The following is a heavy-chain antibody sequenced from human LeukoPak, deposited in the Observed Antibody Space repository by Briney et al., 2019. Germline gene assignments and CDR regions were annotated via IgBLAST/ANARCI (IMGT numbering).Heavy chain of an antibody. CDR1: GFTFSSYS. D-gene: IGHD4-17*01. CDR2: ISSSRHI. Sequence: PGGSLRLSCAASGFTFSSYSMNWGRQAPGKGLEWVSSISSSRHIYYADSVKGRFTIFRDDAKNSLFLQMDSLRVEDTAMYYCVRDFSTVTTAYLHHWGQGTLLTVSS. J-gene: IGHJ1*01. V-gene: IGHV3-21*04. CDR3: VRDFSTVTTAYLHH.